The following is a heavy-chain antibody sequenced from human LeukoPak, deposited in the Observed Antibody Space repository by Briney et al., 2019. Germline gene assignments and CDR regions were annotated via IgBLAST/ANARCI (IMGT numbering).Heavy chain of an antibody. Sequence: KSGGSLRLSCAASGFTFSKAWMSWVRQVPGKGLEWVGRIRSKHDGGTIDYAALVKGKFTISRDDSKNTLYLQMDSLKSEDTAVYYCTTAPDLLETVTNTYWGQGTLVTVSS. CDR3: TTAPDLLETVTNTY. D-gene: IGHD4-17*01. CDR2: IRSKHDGGTI. J-gene: IGHJ4*02. V-gene: IGHV3-15*01. CDR1: GFTFSKAW.